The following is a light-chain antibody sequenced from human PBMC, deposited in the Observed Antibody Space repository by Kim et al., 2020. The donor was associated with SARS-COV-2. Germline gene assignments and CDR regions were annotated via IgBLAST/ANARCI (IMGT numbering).Light chain of an antibody. CDR1: QSRVFSDGNSY. CDR2: KVS. CDR3: MLGTHWPFT. V-gene: IGKV2-30*01. J-gene: IGKJ3*01. Sequence: PPSISCMASQSRVFSDGNSYLKWFHQRPGQSPRRQIYKVSNRYSWVPDRFSGSGSGTDFTLQISRVDAVDVGVYYFMLGTHWPFTFGPGTKVEIK.